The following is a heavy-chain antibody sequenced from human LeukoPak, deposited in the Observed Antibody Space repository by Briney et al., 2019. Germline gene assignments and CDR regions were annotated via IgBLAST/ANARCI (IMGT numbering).Heavy chain of an antibody. D-gene: IGHD3-22*01. CDR1: GLIFSSYW. Sequence: TGGSLRLSCVASGLIFSSYWMAWVRQAPGKGLEWVANIKYDGTHKFYADSVKGRFTISRDNPKNSLFLEMNSLRADDTAVYFCASSHDSSGNDWGQGTLVTVSS. CDR3: ASSHDSSGND. J-gene: IGHJ4*02. CDR2: IKYDGTHK. V-gene: IGHV3-7*01.